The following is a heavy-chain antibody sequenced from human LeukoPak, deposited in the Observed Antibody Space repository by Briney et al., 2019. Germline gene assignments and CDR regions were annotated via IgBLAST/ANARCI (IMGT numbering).Heavy chain of an antibody. J-gene: IGHJ6*03. CDR2: ISAYNGNT. CDR1: GYTFTGYY. Sequence: ASVKVSCKASGYTFTGYYMHWVRQAPGQGLEWMGWISAYNGNTNYAQKLQGRVTMTTDTSTSTAYMELRSLRSDDTAVYYCARGYCSGGSCYSLWYYYYYMDVWGKGTTVTVSS. D-gene: IGHD2-15*01. V-gene: IGHV1-18*04. CDR3: ARGYCSGGSCYSLWYYYYYMDV.